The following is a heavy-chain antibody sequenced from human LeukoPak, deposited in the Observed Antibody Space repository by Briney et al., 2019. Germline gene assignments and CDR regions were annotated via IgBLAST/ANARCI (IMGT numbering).Heavy chain of an antibody. J-gene: IGHJ4*02. CDR3: ARGIWPDPDYGDYLGY. D-gene: IGHD4-17*01. Sequence: GASVKVSCKASGYTFTSYGISWVRQAPGQGLEWMGWISAYNGNTNYAQKLQGRVTMTTDTSTSTAYMEPRSLRSDDTAVYYCARGIWPDPDYGDYLGYWGQGTLVTVSS. CDR1: GYTFTSYG. CDR2: ISAYNGNT. V-gene: IGHV1-18*01.